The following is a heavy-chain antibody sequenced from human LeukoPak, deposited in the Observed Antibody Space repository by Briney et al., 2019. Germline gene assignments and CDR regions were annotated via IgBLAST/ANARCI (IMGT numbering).Heavy chain of an antibody. CDR3: ARGDCSSTICYSPMDV. Sequence: PSETLSLTCTVSGYSISSGYYWVWIRQPPGKGLEWIGSIYRSGSTNYNPSLKSRVTISVDTSKNQFSLKVNPVTAADTAVYYCARGDCSSTICYSPMDVWGKGTTVTVSS. CDR2: IYRSGST. D-gene: IGHD2-2*01. V-gene: IGHV4-38-2*02. CDR1: GYSISSGYY. J-gene: IGHJ6*03.